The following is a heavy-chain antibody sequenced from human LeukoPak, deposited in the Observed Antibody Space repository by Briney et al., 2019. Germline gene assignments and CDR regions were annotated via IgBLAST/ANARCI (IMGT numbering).Heavy chain of an antibody. CDR2: IYYSGST. CDR1: GGSISSSSYY. D-gene: IGHD2-2*01. V-gene: IGHV4-39*01. Sequence: SQTLSLTCTVSGGSISSSSYYWGWIRQPPGKGLEWIGSIYYSGSTYYNPSLKSRVTISVDTSKNQFSLKLSSVTAADTAVYYCARHSAEPYCSSTSCRKVNWFDPWGQGTLVTVSS. CDR3: ARHSAEPYCSSTSCRKVNWFDP. J-gene: IGHJ5*02.